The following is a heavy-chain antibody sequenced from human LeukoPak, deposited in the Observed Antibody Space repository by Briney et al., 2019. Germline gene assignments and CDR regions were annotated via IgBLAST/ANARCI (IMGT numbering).Heavy chain of an antibody. J-gene: IGHJ4*02. CDR2: ISYDGSNK. V-gene: IGHV3-30*18. Sequence: GGSLRLSRAASGFTFSSYGMHWVRQAPGKGLEWVAVISYDGSNKYYADSVKGRFTISRDNSKNTLYLQMNSLRAEDTAVYYCAKDRRGSYSDFDYWGQGTLVTVSS. CDR1: GFTFSSYG. D-gene: IGHD1-26*01. CDR3: AKDRRGSYSDFDY.